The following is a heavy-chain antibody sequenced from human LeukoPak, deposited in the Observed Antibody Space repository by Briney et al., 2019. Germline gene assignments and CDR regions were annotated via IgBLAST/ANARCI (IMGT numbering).Heavy chain of an antibody. J-gene: IGHJ6*02. CDR3: ARDGDYTGNYYYHGMDV. V-gene: IGHV3-7*01. Sequence: GGSLRLSCAASGFTFSRYGMSWVRQAPGKGLEWVANIKQDGSEKYYVDSVKGRFTISRDNAKNSLYLQMNSLRAEDTAVYYCARDGDYTGNYYYHGMDVWGQGTTVTVSS. D-gene: IGHD1-26*01. CDR2: IKQDGSEK. CDR1: GFTFSRYG.